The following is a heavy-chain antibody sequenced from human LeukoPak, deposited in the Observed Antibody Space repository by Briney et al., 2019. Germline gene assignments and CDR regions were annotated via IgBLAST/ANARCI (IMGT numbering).Heavy chain of an antibody. D-gene: IGHD3-16*01. CDR3: ARDRRDILGDYYFDY. CDR2: IYYSGST. V-gene: IGHV4-31*03. J-gene: IGHJ4*02. CDR1: GGSISSSSYY. Sequence: SETLSLTCTVSGGSISSSSYYWDWIRQHPGKGLEWIGYIYYSGSTYYNPSLKSRVTISVDTSKNQFSLKLSSVTAADTAVYYCARDRRDILGDYYFDYWGQGTLVTVSS.